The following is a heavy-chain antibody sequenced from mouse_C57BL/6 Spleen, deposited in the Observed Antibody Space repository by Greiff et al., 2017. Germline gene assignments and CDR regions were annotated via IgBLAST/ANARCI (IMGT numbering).Heavy chain of an antibody. CDR3: ARGGSYNFDV. V-gene: IGHV1-64*01. Sequence: QVQLQQPGAELVKPGASVKLSCKASGYTFTSYWMHWLKQKPGQGLEWIGMIHPNSGSTNYNEKFKSKATLTVDKSSSPAYMQLSSLTSEDSAVYDGARGGSYNFDVWGTGTTVTVSS. J-gene: IGHJ1*03. CDR1: GYTFTSYW. CDR2: IHPNSGST. D-gene: IGHD1-1*02.